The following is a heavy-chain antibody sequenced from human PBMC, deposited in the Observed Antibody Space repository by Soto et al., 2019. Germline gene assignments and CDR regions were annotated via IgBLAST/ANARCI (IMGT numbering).Heavy chain of an antibody. Sequence: GGSLRLSCAASGFTFSSYAMHWVRQAPGKGLEWVAVISYDGSNKYYADSVKGRFTISRDNSKNTLYLQMNSLRAEDTAVYYCARDRKQLGDFDYWGQGTLVTVSS. CDR1: GFTFSSYA. J-gene: IGHJ4*02. V-gene: IGHV3-30-3*01. CDR3: ARDRKQLGDFDY. CDR2: ISYDGSNK. D-gene: IGHD6-6*01.